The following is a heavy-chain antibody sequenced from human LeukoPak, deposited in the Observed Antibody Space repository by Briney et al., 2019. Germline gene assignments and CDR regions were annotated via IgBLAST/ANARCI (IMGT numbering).Heavy chain of an antibody. CDR2: IYYSGST. CDR1: GGSISSGGYY. D-gene: IGHD6-6*01. J-gene: IGHJ6*02. V-gene: IGHV4-31*03. CDR3: PREPIAARPPHYYYYGMDV. Sequence: SQTLSLTCTVSGGSISSGGYYWSWIRQHPGKGLEWIGYIYYSGSTYYNPSLKSRVTISVDTSKNQFSLKLSSVTAADTAVYYCPREPIAARPPHYYYYGMDVWGQGTTVTVSS.